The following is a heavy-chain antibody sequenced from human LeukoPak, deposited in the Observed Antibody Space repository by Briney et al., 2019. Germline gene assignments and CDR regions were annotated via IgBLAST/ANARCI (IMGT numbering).Heavy chain of an antibody. J-gene: IGHJ3*02. D-gene: IGHD5-24*01. CDR3: VRGGGPSYKYNAFDI. V-gene: IGHV3-74*01. CDR2: IHGDGSNT. CDR1: GFIFSSHW. Sequence: GGSLRLSCAASGFIFSSHWMHWVRQAPGKGLVWVSRIHGDGSNTIYADSVKGRFTISRDNAKNTLYLQMSSLRVEDTAVYYCVRGGGPSYKYNAFDIWGQGTMVTVS.